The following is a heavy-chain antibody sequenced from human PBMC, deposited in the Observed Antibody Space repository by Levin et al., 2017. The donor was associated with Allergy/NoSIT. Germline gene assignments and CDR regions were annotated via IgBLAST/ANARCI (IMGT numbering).Heavy chain of an antibody. CDR3: ARPARGPGSGGSCYPPLGY. CDR2: MNPNSGNT. J-gene: IGHJ4*02. V-gene: IGHV1-8*01. D-gene: IGHD2-15*01. Sequence: ASVKVSCKASGYTFTSYDINWVRQATGQGLEWMGWMNPNSGNTGYAQKFQGRVTMTRNTSISTAYMELSSLRSEDTAVYYCARPARGPGSGGSCYPPLGYWGQGTLVTVSS. CDR1: GYTFTSYD.